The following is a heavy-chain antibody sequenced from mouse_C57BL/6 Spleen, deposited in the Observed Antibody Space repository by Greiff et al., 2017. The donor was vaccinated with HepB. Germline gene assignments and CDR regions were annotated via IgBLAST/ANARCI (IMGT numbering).Heavy chain of an antibody. D-gene: IGHD2-10*02. CDR3: ARDRMSRAYAMDY. CDR1: GYSITSGYY. V-gene: IGHV3-6*01. Sequence: EVQLQQSGPGLVKPSQSLSLTCSVTGYSITSGYYWNWIRQFPGNKLEWMGYISYDGSNNYNPSLKNRISITRDTSKNQFFLKLNSVTTEDTATYDGARDRMSRAYAMDYWGQGTSVTVSS. J-gene: IGHJ4*01. CDR2: ISYDGSN.